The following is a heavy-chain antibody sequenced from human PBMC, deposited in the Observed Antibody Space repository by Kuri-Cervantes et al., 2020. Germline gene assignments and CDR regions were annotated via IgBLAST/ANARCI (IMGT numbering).Heavy chain of an antibody. CDR1: GGSISSYY. D-gene: IGHD6-19*01. CDR2: IYYSGST. J-gene: IGHJ4*02. Sequence: GSLRLSCTVSGGSISSYYWSWIRQPPGKGLEWIGYIYYSGSTNYNPSLKSRVTISVDTSKHQFSLKLSSVTAADTAVYYCARGFSRGWYYFDYWGQGTLVTVSS. CDR3: ARGFSRGWYYFDY. V-gene: IGHV4-59*01.